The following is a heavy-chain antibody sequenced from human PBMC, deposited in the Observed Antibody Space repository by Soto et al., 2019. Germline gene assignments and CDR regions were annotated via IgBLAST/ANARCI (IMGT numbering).Heavy chain of an antibody. D-gene: IGHD3-3*01. V-gene: IGHV4-4*02. J-gene: IGHJ5*02. Sequence: SETLSLTCAVSSGSLDNVYWWSWVLQSPGKGLEWIGETSHDGVTNYNPSLEGRVTISIDKSKNQFYLDLNSVTAADTAMYYCARNGDFSCTDCIVGWFYPCCPRTLVTVSS. CDR3: ARNGDFSCTDCIVGWFYP. CDR2: TSHDGVT. CDR1: SGSLDNVYW.